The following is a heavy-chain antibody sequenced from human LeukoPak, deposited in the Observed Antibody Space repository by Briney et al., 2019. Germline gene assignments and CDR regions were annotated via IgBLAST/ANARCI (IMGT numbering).Heavy chain of an antibody. CDR2: ISGSGGST. CDR3: ARDGDLAGYCSSINCYPSDY. D-gene: IGHD2-2*01. V-gene: IGHV3-23*01. J-gene: IGHJ4*02. CDR1: GFTFSSYA. Sequence: GGSLRLSCAASGFTFSSYAMSWVRQAPGKGLEWVSAISGSGGSTYYADSVKGRFTISRDNSKNTLYLQMNSLRAEDTAVYYCARDGDLAGYCSSINCYPSDYWGQGTLVTVSS.